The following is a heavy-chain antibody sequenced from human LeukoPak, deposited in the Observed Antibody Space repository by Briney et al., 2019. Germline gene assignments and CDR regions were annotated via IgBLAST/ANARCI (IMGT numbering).Heavy chain of an antibody. Sequence: GGSLRLSCAASGFTFSSYAMSWVRQAPGKGLEWVSAISGSDGSTYYADSVKGRFTISRDNSKNTLYLQMNSLRAEDTAVYYCAKDQGRSTAGKDYWGQGTLVTVSS. CDR3: AKDQGRSTAGKDY. J-gene: IGHJ4*02. CDR2: ISGSDGST. D-gene: IGHD3-10*01. CDR1: GFTFSSYA. V-gene: IGHV3-23*01.